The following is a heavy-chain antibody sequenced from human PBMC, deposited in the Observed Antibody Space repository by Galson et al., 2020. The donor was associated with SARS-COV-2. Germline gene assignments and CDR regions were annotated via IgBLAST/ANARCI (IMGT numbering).Heavy chain of an antibody. V-gene: IGHV1-2*02. CDR3: ARAYFFYDNSGYSKWFDP. Sequence: ASVKVSCKASGYTFIAYYMHWVRQAPGQGLEWMGWIDPNSGGTNYAQKFQGRVTMTRDTSITTAYMELSRLRSDDTAVYYCARAYFFYDNSGYSKWFDPWGQGTLVTVSS. CDR2: IDPNSGGT. CDR1: GYTFIAYY. D-gene: IGHD3-22*01. J-gene: IGHJ5*02.